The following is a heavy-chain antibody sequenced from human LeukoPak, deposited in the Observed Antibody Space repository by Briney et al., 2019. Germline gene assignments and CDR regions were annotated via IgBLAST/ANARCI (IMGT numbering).Heavy chain of an antibody. CDR3: ARQTIGCSSTSCYPNWFDP. V-gene: IGHV4-38-2*01. J-gene: IGHJ5*02. D-gene: IGHD2-2*01. Sequence: PSETLSLTCAVSGYSISSGYYWGWIRQPPGKGLEWIGSIYHSGSTYYNPSLKSRVTISVDTSKNQFSLKLSSVTAADTAVYYCARQTIGCSSTSCYPNWFDPWGQGTLVTVSS. CDR1: GYSISSGYY. CDR2: IYHSGST.